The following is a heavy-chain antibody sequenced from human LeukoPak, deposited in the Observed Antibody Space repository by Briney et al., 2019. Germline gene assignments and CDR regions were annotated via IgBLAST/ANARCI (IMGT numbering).Heavy chain of an antibody. D-gene: IGHD6-13*01. J-gene: IGHJ5*02. CDR1: GFTFSSYA. CDR3: ARSYSTSWYSTDWFDP. Sequence: PGGSLRLSCAASGFTFSSYAMSWVRQAPGKGLEWVSAISGSGFSTYYADSVKGRFTISRDNSKNTLYLQMSSVRPEDTAFYYCARSYSTSWYSTDWFDPWGQGTLVTVSS. V-gene: IGHV3-23*01. CDR2: ISGSGFST.